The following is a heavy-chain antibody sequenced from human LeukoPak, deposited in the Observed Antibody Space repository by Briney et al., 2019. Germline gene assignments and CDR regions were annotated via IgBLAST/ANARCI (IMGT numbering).Heavy chain of an antibody. Sequence: GGSLRLSCTASGFTFSTYVMNWVRQAPGKGLEWVSGISGSGVSTYYADSVKGRFTISRDNSNNTLYLQMSSLGAEDTAVYYCAKDWGMGDQLLRIDYWGQGTLVTVSS. J-gene: IGHJ4*02. CDR3: AKDWGMGDQLLRIDY. V-gene: IGHV3-23*01. CDR1: GFTFSTYV. CDR2: ISGSGVST. D-gene: IGHD2-2*01.